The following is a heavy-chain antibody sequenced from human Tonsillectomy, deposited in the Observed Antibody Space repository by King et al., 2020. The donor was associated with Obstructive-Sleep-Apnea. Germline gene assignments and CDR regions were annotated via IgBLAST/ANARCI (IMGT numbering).Heavy chain of an antibody. Sequence: LQLQESGPGLVKPSETLSLTCTVSGGSISSSSYYWGWIRQPPGKGLGWSGRFYYSGSTYYNPSLKSRVTISVDTSKNQFSLKLSSVNAAATAVYYCAGTYCSGGSCYLSNWFDPWGQGTLVTVSS. CDR3: AGTYCSGGSCYLSNWFDP. J-gene: IGHJ5*02. V-gene: IGHV4-39*07. CDR1: GGSISSSSYY. CDR2: FYYSGST. D-gene: IGHD2-15*01.